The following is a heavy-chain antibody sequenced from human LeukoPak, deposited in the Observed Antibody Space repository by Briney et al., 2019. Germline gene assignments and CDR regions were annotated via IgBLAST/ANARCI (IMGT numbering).Heavy chain of an antibody. CDR1: GFTFSTYW. V-gene: IGHV3-7*01. Sequence: GGSLRLSCAASGFTFSTYWMTWVRQAPGKGLDWVGNIKQDGSETYYADSLKGRFTISRDNAKSALYLQMNSLRAEDTAVYYCARARWYSCDYWGQGTLVTVSS. D-gene: IGHD5-24*01. CDR2: IKQDGSET. CDR3: ARARWYSCDY. J-gene: IGHJ4*02.